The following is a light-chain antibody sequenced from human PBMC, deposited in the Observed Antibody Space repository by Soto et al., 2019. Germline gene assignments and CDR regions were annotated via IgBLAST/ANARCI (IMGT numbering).Light chain of an antibody. CDR1: QTVTSSY. CDR3: QLYGNSRRT. J-gene: IGKJ3*01. Sequence: EIVLTQSPGTLSLSPGERATLSCRASQTVTSSYLAWYQQKPGQAPRLLIYDASKRATGIPDRFSGSGSGTDFTLTISRLEPEDFAVYYCQLYGNSRRTFGPGTKVDIK. V-gene: IGKV3-20*01. CDR2: DAS.